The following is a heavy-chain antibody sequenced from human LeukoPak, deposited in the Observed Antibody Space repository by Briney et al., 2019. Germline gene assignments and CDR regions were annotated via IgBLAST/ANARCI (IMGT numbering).Heavy chain of an antibody. V-gene: IGHV3-21*01. D-gene: IGHD3-10*01. J-gene: IGHJ4*02. CDR2: ISSSSSYI. CDR1: GFTFSSYS. Sequence: GGSLRLSCAASGFTFSSYSMNWVRQAPGKGLEWVSSISSSSSYIYYADSVKGRFTISRDNAKDSLYLQMNSLRAEDTAVYYCARDKLWFGERTPSPLDYWGQGTLVTVSS. CDR3: ARDKLWFGERTPSPLDY.